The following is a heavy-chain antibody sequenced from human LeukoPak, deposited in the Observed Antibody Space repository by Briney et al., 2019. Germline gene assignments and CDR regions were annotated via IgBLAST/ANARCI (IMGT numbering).Heavy chain of an antibody. V-gene: IGHV4-59*08. J-gene: IGHJ4*02. CDR2: IHYSGNT. D-gene: IGHD1-7*01. Sequence: PSETLSLTCTVSGGSISSYYWSWMRQPPGKGLEWIGYIHYSGNTNYNPSLKSRVTISLGTSRTQFSLKLTSVTVADTAVYYCASSEWNYARWGQGILVTVSS. CDR1: GGSISSYY. CDR3: ASSEWNYAR.